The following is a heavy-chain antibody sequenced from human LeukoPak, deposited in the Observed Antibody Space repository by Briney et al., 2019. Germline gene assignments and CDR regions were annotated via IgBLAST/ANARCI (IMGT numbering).Heavy chain of an antibody. V-gene: IGHV4-34*01. CDR3: ASHYYYDSSGYYLDY. CDR1: GGSFSGYY. CDR2: INHSGST. Sequence: SETLSLTCAVYGGSFSGYYWSWIRQPPGKGLGWIGEINHSGSTNYNPSLKSRVTISVDTSKNQFSLKLSSVTAADTAVYYCASHYYYDSSGYYLDYWGQGTLVTVSS. D-gene: IGHD3-22*01. J-gene: IGHJ4*02.